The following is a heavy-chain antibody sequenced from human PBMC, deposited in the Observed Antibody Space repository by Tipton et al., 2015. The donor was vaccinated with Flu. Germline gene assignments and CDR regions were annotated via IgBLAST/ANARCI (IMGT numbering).Heavy chain of an antibody. D-gene: IGHD2-2*01. Sequence: TLSLTCTVSGGSISSYYWSWIRQPPGKGLEYIGFIYYSGSTNYNPSLKSRVTLSLDTSKNQFSLKVRSVNAADTAVYYCAPSTRYWTGGHFFGWWGRGTQVTVSS. J-gene: IGHJ4*02. V-gene: IGHV4-59*12. CDR3: APSTRYWTGGHFFGW. CDR1: GGSISSYY. CDR2: IYYSGST.